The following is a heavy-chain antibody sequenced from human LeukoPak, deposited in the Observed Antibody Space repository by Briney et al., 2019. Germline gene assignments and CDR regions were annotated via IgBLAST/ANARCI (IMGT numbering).Heavy chain of an antibody. CDR2: ISGSGGST. CDR1: GFTFSSYA. CDR3: AKDHNIVLVPTAAVSPLYFDF. D-gene: IGHD2-2*01. V-gene: IGHV3-23*01. Sequence: PGGSLRLSCAVSGFTFSSYAMSWVRQAPGKGLEWVSAISGSGGSTYYADSVKGRFTISGDNSKNTLYLQMISLRAEDTAVYYCAKDHNIVLVPTAAVSPLYFDFWGQGTLVAVSS. J-gene: IGHJ4*02.